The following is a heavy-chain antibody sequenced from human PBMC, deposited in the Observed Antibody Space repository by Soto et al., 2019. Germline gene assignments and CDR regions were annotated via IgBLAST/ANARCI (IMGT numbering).Heavy chain of an antibody. CDR3: ATLGGSQAGFDP. D-gene: IGHD3-16*01. J-gene: IGHJ5*02. V-gene: IGHV3-33*01. CDR1: GFTFSSYG. CDR2: IWYDGSNK. Sequence: QVQLVESGGGVVQPGRSLRLSCAASGFTFSSYGMHWVRQAPGKGLEWVAVIWYDGSNKYYADSVKGRFTISRDNSKNTLYLQMNSLRAEDTAVYYCATLGGSQAGFDPWGQGTLVTVSS.